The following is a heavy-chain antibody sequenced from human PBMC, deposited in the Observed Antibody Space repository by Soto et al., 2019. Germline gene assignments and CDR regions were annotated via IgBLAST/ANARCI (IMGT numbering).Heavy chain of an antibody. CDR3: ARDFDSSGYYGPVGAFDI. Sequence: GGSLRLSCAASGFTFGTYAMNWVRQAPGKGLEWVSTITDVGDPTYYADSVKGRFTISRDNAKNSLYLQVNSLRAEDTAVYYCARDFDSSGYYGPVGAFDIWGQGTMVTVS. J-gene: IGHJ3*02. CDR1: GFTFGTYA. CDR2: ITDVGDPT. D-gene: IGHD3-22*01. V-gene: IGHV3-21*03.